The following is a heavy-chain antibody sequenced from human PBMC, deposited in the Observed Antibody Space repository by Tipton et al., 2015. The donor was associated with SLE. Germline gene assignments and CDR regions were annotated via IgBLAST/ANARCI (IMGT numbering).Heavy chain of an antibody. V-gene: IGHV4-61*05. CDR3: ARGSGLRPLGDY. CDR2: IYYSGST. Sequence: TLSLTCTVSGGSISSSSYYWGWIRQPPGKGLEWIGYIYYSGSTNYNPSLKSRVTLSVDTSKNQFSLKLSSVTAADTAVYYCARGSGLRPLGDYWGQGTLVTVSS. J-gene: IGHJ4*02. CDR1: GGSISSSSYY. D-gene: IGHD4-17*01.